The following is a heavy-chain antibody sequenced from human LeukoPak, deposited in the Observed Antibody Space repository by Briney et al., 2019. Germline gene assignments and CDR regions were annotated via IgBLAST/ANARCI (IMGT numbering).Heavy chain of an antibody. V-gene: IGHV3-15*01. CDR3: TRDKLELRQFDY. J-gene: IGHJ4*02. D-gene: IGHD1-26*01. CDR1: GFTFSNAW. CDR2: IKSKPDGGAI. Sequence: GESLRLSCAASGFTFSNAWTSWVRQAPGKGLEWVGRIKSKPDGGAIDYAAPVKGRFIISRDDSKDMLYLQMNSLKTEDTGVYYCTRDKLELRQFDYWGQGTLVTVSS.